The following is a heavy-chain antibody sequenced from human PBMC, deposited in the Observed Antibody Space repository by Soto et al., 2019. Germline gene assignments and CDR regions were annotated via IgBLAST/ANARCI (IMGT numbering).Heavy chain of an antibody. CDR3: ARTYCSSTSCYTGWFDT. CDR2: IYHSGST. CDR1: GGSISSSNW. D-gene: IGHD2-2*02. J-gene: IGHJ5*02. Sequence: LSLTCAVSGGSISSSNWWSWVRQPPGKGLEWIGEIYHSGSTNYNPSLKSRVTISVDKSKNQFSLKLSSVTAADTAVYYCARTYCSSTSCYTGWFDTWGQGTLVTVSS. V-gene: IGHV4-4*02.